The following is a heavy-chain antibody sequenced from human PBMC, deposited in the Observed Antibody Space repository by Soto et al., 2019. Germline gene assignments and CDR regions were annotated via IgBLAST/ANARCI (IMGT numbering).Heavy chain of an antibody. Sequence: PSETLSLTCAVSGGSISSGNLWTWVRQPPGKGLEWIGEIYHTGTTNYNPSLKSRLTISVDKSKNHFSLKLSSVTAADTAVYYCARSPRSISAGGIDYWGQGILVTVS. V-gene: IGHV4-4*02. D-gene: IGHD6-13*01. CDR2: IYHTGTT. CDR3: ARSPRSISAGGIDY. CDR1: GGSISSGNL. J-gene: IGHJ4*02.